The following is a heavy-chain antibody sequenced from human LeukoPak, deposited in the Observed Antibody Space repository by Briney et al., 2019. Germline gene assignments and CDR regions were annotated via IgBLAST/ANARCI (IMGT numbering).Heavy chain of an antibody. J-gene: IGHJ4*02. D-gene: IGHD7-27*01. CDR3: ARRPTGDPKFDY. CDR2: IYSSGST. V-gene: IGHV4-59*08. Sequence: SETLSLTCSVSGGSISNYFWPWIRQPPGKGLEWIGYIYSSGSTYYNPSLKSRVTISVDTSKNRFSLKLSTVTAADTAVYYCARRPTGDPKFDYWGQGTLVTVSS. CDR1: GGSISNYF.